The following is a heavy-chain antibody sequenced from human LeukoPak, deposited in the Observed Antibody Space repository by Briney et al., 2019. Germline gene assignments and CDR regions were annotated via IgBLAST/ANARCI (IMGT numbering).Heavy chain of an antibody. Sequence: RAASVKVSCKASGYTFTSYGISWVRQAPGQGLEWMGWISAYNGNTNYAQKLQGRVTMTTDTSTSTAYMELRSLRSDDTAVYYCARAVVTAQLDWFDPWGQGTLVTVSS. CDR3: ARAVVTAQLDWFDP. CDR1: GYTFTSYG. V-gene: IGHV1-18*01. CDR2: ISAYNGNT. J-gene: IGHJ5*02. D-gene: IGHD2-21*02.